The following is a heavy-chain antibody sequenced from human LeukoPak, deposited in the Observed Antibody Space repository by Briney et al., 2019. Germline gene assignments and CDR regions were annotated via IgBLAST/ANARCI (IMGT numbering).Heavy chain of an antibody. J-gene: IGHJ3*02. V-gene: IGHV4-31*03. CDR1: GGSISSGGYY. Sequence: SETLSLTCTVSGGSISSGGYYWSWIRQHPGKGLEWIGYIYYSGSTYYNPSLKGRITISVDTSENQFSLKLSSVTAADTAVYYCARDRSGYYYGAFDIWGQGTMVTVSS. CDR2: IYYSGST. D-gene: IGHD3-22*01. CDR3: ARDRSGYYYGAFDI.